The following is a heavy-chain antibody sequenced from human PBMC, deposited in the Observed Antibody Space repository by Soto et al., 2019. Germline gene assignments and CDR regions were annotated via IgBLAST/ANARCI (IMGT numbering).Heavy chain of an antibody. CDR2: IYYSGST. CDR1: VGSVSSGSYY. D-gene: IGHD2-21*02. V-gene: IGHV4-61*01. CDR3: GRRKGLSIRSKNCCAP. Sequence: PXETLSLTCTFSVGSVSSGSYYWSWMRQPPWKGLEWIGYIYYSGSTNYNPSLKSRVTISVDTSKNQFSLKLSSVTAADTAVYYGGRRKGLSIRSKNCCAPGGR. J-gene: IGHJ2*01.